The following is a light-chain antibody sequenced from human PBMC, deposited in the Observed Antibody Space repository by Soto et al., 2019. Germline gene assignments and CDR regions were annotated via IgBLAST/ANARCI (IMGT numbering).Light chain of an antibody. CDR2: DAS. CDR1: QSISRW. J-gene: IGKJ1*01. Sequence: DIPMTQSPSTLSATAGDRVTITCRASQSISRWLAWYQHKPGKAPKLLIYDASNLDSGVPSRFSGSGSGTESSLTISNLQPDDCATYYCQQYENYWTFGQGTRVEIK. V-gene: IGKV1-5*01. CDR3: QQYENYWT.